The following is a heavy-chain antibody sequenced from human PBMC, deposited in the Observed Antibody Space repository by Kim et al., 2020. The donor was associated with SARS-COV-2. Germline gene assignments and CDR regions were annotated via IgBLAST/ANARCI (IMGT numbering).Heavy chain of an antibody. V-gene: IGHV3-15*01. CDR2: IKSKTDGGTT. Sequence: GGSLRLSCAASGFTFSNAWMSWVRQAPGKGLEWVGRIKSKTDGGTTDYAAPVKGRFTISRDDSKNTLYLQMNSLKTEDTAVYYCTYTGYCSSTSCYTNYYYYGMDVWGQGATVTVSS. J-gene: IGHJ6*02. CDR3: TYTGYCSSTSCYTNYYYYGMDV. CDR1: GFTFSNAW. D-gene: IGHD2-2*02.